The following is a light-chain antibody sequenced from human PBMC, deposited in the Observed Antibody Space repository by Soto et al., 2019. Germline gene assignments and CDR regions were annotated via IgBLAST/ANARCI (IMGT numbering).Light chain of an antibody. J-gene: IGLJ1*01. CDR3: SSYAGSNTVYV. CDR2: QVN. Sequence: QSVLTQPPSASGSPGQSVAISCAGTSSDVGAYNSVSWYQQHPGKAPKLVIYQVNKRPSGVPDRFSGSKSGNTASLTVSGLQAEDEADYYCSSYAGSNTVYVFGTGTKVTVL. V-gene: IGLV2-8*01. CDR1: SSDVGAYNS.